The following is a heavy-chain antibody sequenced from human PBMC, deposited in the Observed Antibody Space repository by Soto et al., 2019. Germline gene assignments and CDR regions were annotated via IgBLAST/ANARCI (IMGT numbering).Heavy chain of an antibody. Sequence: PGESLKISCKGSGYNFAGYWIAWVRQMPGKCLELMGIIYPSDSDTRYRPSFQGQVTISADKSISSAYLQWSSLRASDTAMYYCARGGVSTRTFDYWGQGXPVTVSS. D-gene: IGHD3-3*01. J-gene: IGHJ4*02. CDR1: GYNFAGYW. CDR2: IYPSDSDT. V-gene: IGHV5-51*01. CDR3: ARGGVSTRTFDY.